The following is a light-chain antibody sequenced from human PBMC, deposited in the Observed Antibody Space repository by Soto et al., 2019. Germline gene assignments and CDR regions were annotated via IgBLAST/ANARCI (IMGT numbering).Light chain of an antibody. CDR2: GAS. CDR1: QSVRNNY. Sequence: EFGVTQSPGTLSLSPGEGATLSCRASQSVRNNYLAWYQQKPGQAPSLLIFGASNRAPDIPDRFSGSGSGTHFTLTISRLEPEDFAVYFCQQYGSSVKTFGQGTKVDIK. V-gene: IGKV3-20*01. CDR3: QQYGSSVKT. J-gene: IGKJ1*01.